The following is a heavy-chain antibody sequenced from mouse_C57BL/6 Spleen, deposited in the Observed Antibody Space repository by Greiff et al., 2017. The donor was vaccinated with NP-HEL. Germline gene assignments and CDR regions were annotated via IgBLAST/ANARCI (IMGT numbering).Heavy chain of an antibody. CDR1: GYTFTDYY. D-gene: IGHD2-5*01. CDR2: INPNNGGT. Sequence: VQLQQSGPELVKPGASVKISCKASGYTFTDYYMNWVKQSHGKSLEWIGDINPNNGGTSYNQKFKGKATLTVDKSSSTAYMELRSLTSEDSAVYYCARSGYSNYVRFAYWGQGTLVTVSA. CDR3: ARSGYSNYVRFAY. V-gene: IGHV1-26*01. J-gene: IGHJ3*01.